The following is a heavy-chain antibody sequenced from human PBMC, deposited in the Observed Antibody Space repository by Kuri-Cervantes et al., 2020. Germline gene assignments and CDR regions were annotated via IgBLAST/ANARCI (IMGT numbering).Heavy chain of an antibody. CDR1: GFTFSSYA. CDR3: ARSRIVGATPHFDY. Sequence: GGSLRLSCAASGFTFSSYAMHWVRQAPGKGLEWVAVISYDGSNKYYADSVKGRFTISRDNSKNTLYLQMNSLRAEDTAVYYCARSRIVGATPHFDYWGQGTLVTVSS. D-gene: IGHD1-26*01. V-gene: IGHV3-30*01. CDR2: ISYDGSNK. J-gene: IGHJ4*02.